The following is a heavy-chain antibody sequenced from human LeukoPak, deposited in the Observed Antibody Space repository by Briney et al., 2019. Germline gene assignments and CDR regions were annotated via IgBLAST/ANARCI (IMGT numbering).Heavy chain of an antibody. CDR2: IYPGDSDT. V-gene: IGHV5-51*01. CDR1: GYSFTSYW. J-gene: IGHJ3*02. CDR3: ARHVVAVAGTSLDAFDI. D-gene: IGHD6-19*01. Sequence: GESLKISCKGSGYSFTSYWIGWVRQMPGKGLEWMGIIYPGDSDTRYSPSFQGQVTISAEKSISTAYLQWSSLKASDTAMYYCARHVVAVAGTSLDAFDIWGQGTMVTVSS.